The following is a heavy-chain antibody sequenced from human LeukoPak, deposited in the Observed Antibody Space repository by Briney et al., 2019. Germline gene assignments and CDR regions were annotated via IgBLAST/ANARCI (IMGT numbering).Heavy chain of an antibody. CDR2: ISWNSGSI. CDR1: GFTFDDYA. CDR3: AKDVSDGYNWYYFDY. D-gene: IGHD5-24*01. V-gene: IGHV3-9*03. J-gene: IGHJ4*02. Sequence: PGGSLRLSCAASGFTFDDYAMHWVREAPGKGLEWVSGISWNSGSIGYADSVKGRFTISRDNAKNSLYLQMNSLRAEDMALYYCAKDVSDGYNWYYFDYWGQGTLVTVSS.